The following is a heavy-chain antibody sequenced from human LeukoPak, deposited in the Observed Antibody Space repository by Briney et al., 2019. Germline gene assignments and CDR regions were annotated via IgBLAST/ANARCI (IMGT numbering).Heavy chain of an antibody. V-gene: IGHV5-10-1*01. Sequence: GESLKISCKGSGYSFTSYWISWVRQMPGKGLEWMGRIDPSDSYTNYSPSFQGHVTISADKSITTACLQWSSLKASDTAMYYCARHFSSYSSSSRLAYWGQGTLVTVSS. CDR3: ARHFSSYSSSSRLAY. CDR2: IDPSDSYT. CDR1: GYSFTSYW. J-gene: IGHJ4*02. D-gene: IGHD6-13*01.